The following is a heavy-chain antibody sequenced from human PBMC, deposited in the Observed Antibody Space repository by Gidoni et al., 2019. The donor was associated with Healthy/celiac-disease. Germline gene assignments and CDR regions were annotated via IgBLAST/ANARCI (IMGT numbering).Heavy chain of an antibody. J-gene: IGHJ5*02. CDR2: IYHSWST. Sequence: QLPLPVSGSGLVKLSQTLSPTCAVSGASISSGGYSWSWIREPPGKGLEWIGSIYHSWSTYYNPARKSRVNISVDRSKNQFSLKVSSVTAADTAVYYCARGGGQIGGLNWFDPWGQGTLVTVSS. D-gene: IGHD3-16*01. CDR3: ARGGGQIGGLNWFDP. CDR1: GASISSGGYS. V-gene: IGHV4-30-2*01.